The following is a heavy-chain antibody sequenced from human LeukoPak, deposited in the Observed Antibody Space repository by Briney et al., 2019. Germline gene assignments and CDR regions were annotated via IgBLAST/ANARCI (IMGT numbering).Heavy chain of an antibody. Sequence: GGSLRLSCAASGFTFGSYAMDWVRQAPGKGLEWVAVISYDGSNIYYTDSVKGRFTISRDNAKNSLYLQMNSLRAEDTAVYYCATYYYDSSGYYSNDYWGQGTLVTVSS. CDR2: ISYDGSNI. V-gene: IGHV3-30-3*01. CDR3: ATYYYDSSGYYSNDY. CDR1: GFTFGSYA. J-gene: IGHJ4*02. D-gene: IGHD3-22*01.